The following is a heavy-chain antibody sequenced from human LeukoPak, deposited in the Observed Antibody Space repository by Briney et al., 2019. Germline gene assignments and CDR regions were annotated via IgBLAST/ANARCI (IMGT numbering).Heavy chain of an antibody. CDR3: ARAARYCSGGSCYPFDP. D-gene: IGHD2-15*01. J-gene: IGHJ5*02. Sequence: GGSLRLSCAASGFTFSDYWMHWVRQAPGKGLVWVSRINTDGTATSYADSVKGRFTISRDNAKNTLYLQMKSLRAEDTAVYYCARAARYCSGGSCYPFDPWGQGTLVTVSS. CDR2: INTDGTAT. V-gene: IGHV3-74*01. CDR1: GFTFSDYW.